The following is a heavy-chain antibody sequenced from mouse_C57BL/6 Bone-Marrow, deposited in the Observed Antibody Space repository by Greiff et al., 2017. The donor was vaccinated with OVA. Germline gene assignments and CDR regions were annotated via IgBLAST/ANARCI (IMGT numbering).Heavy chain of an antibody. J-gene: IGHJ3*01. V-gene: IGHV1-82*01. D-gene: IGHD2-4*01. CDR1: GYAFSSSW. CDR2: IYPGDGDT. Sequence: VQLQQSGPELVKPGASVKISCKASGYAFSSSWMNWVKQRPGKGLEWIGRIYPGDGDTNYNGKFKGKATLTADKSSSTAYMQLSSLTSEDSAVYFCARSRGVYDYPWFAYWGQGTLVTVSA. CDR3: ARSRGVYDYPWFAY.